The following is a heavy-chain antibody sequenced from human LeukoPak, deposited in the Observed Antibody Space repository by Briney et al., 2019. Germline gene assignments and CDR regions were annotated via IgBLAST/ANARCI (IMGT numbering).Heavy chain of an antibody. V-gene: IGHV3-74*01. CDR2: INGDGRST. CDR3: ATATLGELSYNFDY. Sequence: GGSLRLSCAASGFTFSSSWMHWVRQTPGKGLLCVSRINGDGRSTRYADSVKGRFTISRDNSKNTLYLQMNSLRAEDTAVYYCATATLGELSYNFDYWGQGTLVTVSS. CDR1: GFTFSSSW. J-gene: IGHJ4*02. D-gene: IGHD3-16*02.